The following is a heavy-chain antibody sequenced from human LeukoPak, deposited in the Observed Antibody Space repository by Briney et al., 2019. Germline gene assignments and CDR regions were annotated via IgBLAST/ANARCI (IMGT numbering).Heavy chain of an antibody. CDR2: IFPSGGEI. D-gene: IGHD6-13*01. J-gene: IGHJ6*03. Sequence: PGGSLRLSCAASGFTFSTFAMIWVRQPPGKGLEWVSSIFPSGGEIHYADSVRGRFTISRDNSKSTLSLQMNSLRAEDTAVYYCARGIRIAAAANYYYYYMDVWGKGTTVTVSS. CDR3: ARGIRIAAAANYYYYYMDV. V-gene: IGHV3-23*01. CDR1: GFTFSTFA.